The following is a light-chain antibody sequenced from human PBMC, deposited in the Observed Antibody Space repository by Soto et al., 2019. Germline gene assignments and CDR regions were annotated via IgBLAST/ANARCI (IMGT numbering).Light chain of an antibody. CDR3: SSYTSSSIDYV. Sequence: QSALTQPASVSGSPGQSITISCTGNSSDVGGYNYVSWYQQHPGKAPKLMIYEVSNRPSGVSNRFSGSKSGNKASLTISGLQDQDEADYYCSSYTSSSIDYVFGTGTKLTVL. CDR2: EVS. V-gene: IGLV2-14*01. CDR1: SSDVGGYNY. J-gene: IGLJ1*01.